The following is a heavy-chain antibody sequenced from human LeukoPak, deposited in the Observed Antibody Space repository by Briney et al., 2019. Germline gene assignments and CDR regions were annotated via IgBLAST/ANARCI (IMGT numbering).Heavy chain of an antibody. D-gene: IGHD6-13*01. CDR2: INSDGSAT. CDR3: ARGHASSWSNWYLDL. CDR1: GFTFRSYW. Sequence: PGGSLRLSCEASGFTFRSYWMHWVRQAPGKGLVWVSRINSDGSATSYADSVKGRFTISRDNAKATLYLQMNSLRAEDTAVYYCARGHASSWSNWYLDLWGRGTLGTVSS. J-gene: IGHJ2*01. V-gene: IGHV3-74*01.